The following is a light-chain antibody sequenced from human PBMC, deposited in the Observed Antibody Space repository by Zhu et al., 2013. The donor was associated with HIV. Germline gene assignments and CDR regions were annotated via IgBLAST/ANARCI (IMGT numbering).Light chain of an antibody. CDR1: QTVLHSPNNYNY. CDR3: QQYYTFLT. CDR2: WAS. J-gene: IGKJ4*01. Sequence: DTVMTQSPDSLAVSLGERATISCKSSQTVLHSPNNYNYLAWYQQKPGQPPKLLFYWASTRESGVPDRFSGSGSGTDFTLTINRLQAEDVAVYYCQQYYTFLTFGGGTKVEIK. V-gene: IGKV4-1*01.